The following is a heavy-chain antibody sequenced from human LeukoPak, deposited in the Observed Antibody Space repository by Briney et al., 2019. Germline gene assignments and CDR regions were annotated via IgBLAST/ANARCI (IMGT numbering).Heavy chain of an antibody. CDR1: GYTFTSYG. J-gene: IGHJ6*02. CDR3: AMPFTYYYYGMDV. CDR2: ISAYNGNT. D-gene: IGHD2-2*01. V-gene: IGHV1-18*01. Sequence: ASVKVSCKASGYTFTSYGISWVRQAPGQGLEWMGWISAYNGNTNYAQKLQGRVTMTTDTSKSTAYMELRSLRSDDTAVYYCAMPFTYYYYGMDVWGQGTTVTVSS.